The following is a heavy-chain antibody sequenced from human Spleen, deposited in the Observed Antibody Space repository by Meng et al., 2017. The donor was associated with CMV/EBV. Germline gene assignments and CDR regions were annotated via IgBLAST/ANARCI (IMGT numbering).Heavy chain of an antibody. D-gene: IGHD2-2*01. CDR3: ARVLVDCTTTSCYVGYFDY. V-gene: IGHV3-48*04. J-gene: IGHJ4*02. CDR1: GFTFSAFG. CDR2: ISSSSSTI. Sequence: GGSLRLSCAPSGFTFSAFGMNWVRQAPGKGLEWVSYISSSSSTIHYADSVKGRFSISRDSVKNSLFLQLNNLTVEDTAVYYCARVLVDCTTTSCYVGYFDYWGQGTLVTVSS.